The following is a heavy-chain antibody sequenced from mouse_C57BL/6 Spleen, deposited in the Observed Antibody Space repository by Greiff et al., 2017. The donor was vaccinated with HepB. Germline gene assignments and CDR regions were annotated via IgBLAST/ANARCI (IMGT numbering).Heavy chain of an antibody. V-gene: IGHV1-50*01. CDR1: GYTFTSYW. CDR2: IDPSDSYT. Sequence: VKLQQPGAELVKPGASVKLSCKASGYTFTSYWMQWVKQRPGQGLEWIGEIDPSDSYTNYNQKFKGKATLTVDTSSSTAYMQLSSLTSEDSAVYYCARSRATGFDYWGQGTTLTVSS. CDR3: ARSRATGFDY. J-gene: IGHJ2*01. D-gene: IGHD3-1*01.